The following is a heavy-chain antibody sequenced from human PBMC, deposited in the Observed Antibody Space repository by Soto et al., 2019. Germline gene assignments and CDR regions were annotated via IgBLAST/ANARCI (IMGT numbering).Heavy chain of an antibody. Sequence: SETLSLTCAVSGYSISSGCFWGWIRQPPGKGLEWIANMYHDGSTYYNPSLKSRVTISVDTSKNQFSLKLSSVTAADTAVYYCARHPFSRVGWLVRWWFDPWGQGTLVTVSS. CDR1: GYSISSGCF. J-gene: IGHJ5*02. V-gene: IGHV4-38-2*01. CDR2: MYHDGST. D-gene: IGHD6-19*01. CDR3: ARHPFSRVGWLVRWWFDP.